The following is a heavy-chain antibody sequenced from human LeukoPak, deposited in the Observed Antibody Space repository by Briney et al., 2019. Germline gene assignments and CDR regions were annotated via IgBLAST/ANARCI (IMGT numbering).Heavy chain of an antibody. J-gene: IGHJ4*02. Sequence: PGGSLRLSCAASGFTFSSYGMHWVRQAPGKGLEWVAVIWYDGSNKHYADSVKGRFTISRDNSKNTLYLQMNSLRAEDTAVYYCARADGNSGWGFDYWGQGTLVTVSS. CDR1: GFTFSSYG. V-gene: IGHV3-33*01. CDR2: IWYDGSNK. CDR3: ARADGNSGWGFDY. D-gene: IGHD4-23*01.